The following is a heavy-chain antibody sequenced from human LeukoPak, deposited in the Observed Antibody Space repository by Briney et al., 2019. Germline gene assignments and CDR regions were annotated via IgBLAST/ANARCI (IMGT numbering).Heavy chain of an antibody. CDR3: ARYNSGSDY. J-gene: IGHJ4*02. CDR1: GYPLSVYY. D-gene: IGHD3-22*01. CDR2: ISSSSSNT. V-gene: IGHV3-11*06. Sequence: GGSVSLPCAVWGYPLSVYYMRGTRRARGEGLEWVSYISSSSSNTNYADSVKGRFTISRDNAKNSLYLQMNSLRAEDTAVYYCARYNSGSDYWGQGTMVTVSS.